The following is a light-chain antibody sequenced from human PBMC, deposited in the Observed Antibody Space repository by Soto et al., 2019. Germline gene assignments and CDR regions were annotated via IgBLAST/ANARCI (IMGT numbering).Light chain of an antibody. CDR2: EVS. Sequence: QSVLTQPPSASGSPGQSVTIPCTGTSSDVGEYNYVSWYQQHPGKDPQLMIYEVSRRPSGVPDRFSGSKSGNTASLTVSGLKAEDEADYDCSSNAGSNNLVFGGGTKVTVL. V-gene: IGLV2-8*01. CDR1: SSDVGEYNY. CDR3: SSNAGSNNLV. J-gene: IGLJ2*01.